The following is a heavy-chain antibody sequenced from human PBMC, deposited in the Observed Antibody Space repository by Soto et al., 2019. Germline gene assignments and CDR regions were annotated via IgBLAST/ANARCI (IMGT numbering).Heavy chain of an antibody. D-gene: IGHD2-15*01. CDR3: ARDGRYCSGGSCYDSAGLFDP. CDR1: GGSISSGGYY. V-gene: IGHV4-31*03. J-gene: IGHJ5*02. Sequence: PSESLSLTCTVSGGSISSGGYYWSWIRQHPGKGLEWIGYIYYSGSTYYNPSLKSRVTISVDTSKNQFSLKLSSVTAADTAVYYCARDGRYCSGGSCYDSAGLFDPWGQGTLVTVS. CDR2: IYYSGST.